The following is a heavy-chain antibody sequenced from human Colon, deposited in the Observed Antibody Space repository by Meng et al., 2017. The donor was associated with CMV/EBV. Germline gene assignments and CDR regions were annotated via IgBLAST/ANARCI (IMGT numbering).Heavy chain of an antibody. Sequence: GSLRLSCTVSGGSTSGGSISTYYWTWIRQSPGKGLEYIGYINYRGSTNYNYNPSHKSRVTISVDTSKNQVSLKLRSVTAADTAVYYCARELAGQPPNAYDIWGQGTMVTVSS. CDR1: GGSTSGGSISTYY. D-gene: IGHD2-2*01. CDR3: ARELAGQPPNAYDI. J-gene: IGHJ3*02. CDR2: INYRGST. V-gene: IGHV4-61*01.